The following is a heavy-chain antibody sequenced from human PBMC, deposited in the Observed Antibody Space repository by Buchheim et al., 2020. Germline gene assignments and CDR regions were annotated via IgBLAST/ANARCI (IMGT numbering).Heavy chain of an antibody. Sequence: EVQVVESGGGLVQPGGSLRLSCAVSGFTLSSYWMHWVRQAPGKGLVWVSHINIDGSYTNHADSVKGRFTISRDNAKNTLYLQMNSLRAEDTAVYYCERENRYGLDYWGQGTL. CDR3: ERENRYGLDY. CDR2: INIDGSYT. V-gene: IGHV3-74*01. D-gene: IGHD5-18*01. J-gene: IGHJ4*02. CDR1: GFTLSSYW.